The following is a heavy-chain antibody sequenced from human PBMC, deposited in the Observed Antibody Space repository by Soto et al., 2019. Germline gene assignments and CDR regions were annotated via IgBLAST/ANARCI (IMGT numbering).Heavy chain of an antibody. J-gene: IGHJ3*02. CDR3: AKEALGGGWYEDAFDI. CDR2: ISGSGGST. Sequence: GGSLRLSCTASGFTFSSYAMSWVRQAPGKGLEWVSGISGSGGSTYYADSVKGRFTISRDNYKNTLYLQMNSLRAEDTAVYYCAKEALGGGWYEDAFDIWGQGTMVTVSS. V-gene: IGHV3-23*01. D-gene: IGHD6-19*01. CDR1: GFTFSSYA.